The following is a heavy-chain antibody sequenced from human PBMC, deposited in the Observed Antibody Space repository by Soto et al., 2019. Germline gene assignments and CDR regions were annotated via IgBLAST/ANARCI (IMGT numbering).Heavy chain of an antibody. CDR2: IKSKTDGGTT. V-gene: IGHV3-15*01. CDR3: NTGVGNYPNPLDYGMDV. D-gene: IGHD3-10*01. Sequence: GGSLRLSCAASGFTFSNAWMSWVRQAPGKGLEWVGRIKSKTDGGTTDYAAPVKGRFTISRDDSKNTLYLKMNSLKTEDTAVYYCNTGVGNYPNPLDYGMDVWGQGTTVTVS. J-gene: IGHJ6*01. CDR1: GFTFSNAW.